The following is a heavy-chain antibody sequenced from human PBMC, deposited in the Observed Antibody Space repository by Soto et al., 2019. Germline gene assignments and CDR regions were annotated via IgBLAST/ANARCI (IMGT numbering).Heavy chain of an antibody. D-gene: IGHD3-10*01. Sequence: QITLKESGPALVKPTQTLTLTCSFSGFSVTTSGVGVGWIRQPPGKALEWLAFMYGNDDKYYSPSLKSRLTTTRDTSKKHVVLIMTNMYPVYTAIYYCARRIRNSGGRLDPGGQGTLVIGSS. V-gene: IGHV2-5*01. CDR1: GFSVTTSGVG. CDR2: MYGNDDK. CDR3: ARRIRNSGGRLDP. J-gene: IGHJ5*02.